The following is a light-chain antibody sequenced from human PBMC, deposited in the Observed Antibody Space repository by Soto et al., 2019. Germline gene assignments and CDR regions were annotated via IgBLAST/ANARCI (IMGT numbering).Light chain of an antibody. J-gene: IGLJ1*01. V-gene: IGLV2-23*02. Sequence: QSALTQPASVSGSPGQSITISCTGSNSDVGSFDLVSWFQQYPGKAPKLILYEVSKWPLGVSNRFSGSKSGYTASLTISGLQAEDEGDYYCCSYADTTSLFVFGTGTKLTVL. CDR1: NSDVGSFDL. CDR2: EVS. CDR3: CSYADTTSLFV.